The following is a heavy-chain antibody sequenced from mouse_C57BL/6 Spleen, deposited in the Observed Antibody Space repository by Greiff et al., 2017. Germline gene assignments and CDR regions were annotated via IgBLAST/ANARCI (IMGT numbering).Heavy chain of an antibody. CDR3: ARANYGYYDISY. CDR1: GYTFTDYY. CDR2: INPNNGGT. Sequence: EVQLHQSGPELVKPGASVKISCKASGYTFTDYYMNWVKQSHGKSLEWIGDINPNNGGTGYNQKFKGKATLTVDKSSSTAYLELRSLTSEDSAVYYCARANYGYYDISYCGPGTSVTDST. V-gene: IGHV1-26*01. J-gene: IGHJ4*01. D-gene: IGHD1-1*01.